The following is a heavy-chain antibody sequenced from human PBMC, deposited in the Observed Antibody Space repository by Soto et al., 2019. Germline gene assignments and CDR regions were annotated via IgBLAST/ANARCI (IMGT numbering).Heavy chain of an antibody. D-gene: IGHD3-22*01. V-gene: IGHV4-34*01. CDR3: ARGISMIAPDKYYFDS. J-gene: IGHJ4*02. Sequence: QVQLQQWGAGLLKPSEPLSLTCAVYGGSFSGHYWSWIRQPPGKGLEWIGEINHSGSTNSNPSLKSRVTISVDTSKNQFSLKLSPVTAADTAVYYCARGISMIAPDKYYFDSWGQGTLVTVSS. CDR1: GGSFSGHY. CDR2: INHSGST.